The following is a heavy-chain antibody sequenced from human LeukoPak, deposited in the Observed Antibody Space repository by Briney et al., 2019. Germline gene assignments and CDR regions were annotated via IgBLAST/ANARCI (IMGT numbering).Heavy chain of an antibody. CDR3: AKDIGYSGTLDY. V-gene: IGHV3-43*02. CDR1: GFTFDDYA. Sequence: GGSLRLSCAASGFTFDDYAMHWVRQAPGKGLEWVSFISGDGGSTYYADSVKGRFTISRDNSKNSLYLQMNSLRTEDTALYYCAKDIGYSGTLDYWGQGTLVTVSS. J-gene: IGHJ4*02. CDR2: ISGDGGST. D-gene: IGHD1-26*01.